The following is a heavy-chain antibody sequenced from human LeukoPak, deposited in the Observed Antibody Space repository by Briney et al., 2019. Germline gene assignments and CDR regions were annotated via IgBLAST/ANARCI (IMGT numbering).Heavy chain of an antibody. CDR1: GYTSTGYY. Sequence: ASVKVSCKASGYTSTGYYMHWVRQAPGQGLEWMGWIDPNSGGTNYAQKFQGRVTMTRDTSTSTDYMELSRLSSDDTAMYYCASFYYDGSGYYPSNYSDSWGQGTQVTVSS. V-gene: IGHV1-2*02. CDR2: IDPNSGGT. CDR3: ASFYYDGSGYYPSNYSDS. J-gene: IGHJ4*02. D-gene: IGHD3-22*01.